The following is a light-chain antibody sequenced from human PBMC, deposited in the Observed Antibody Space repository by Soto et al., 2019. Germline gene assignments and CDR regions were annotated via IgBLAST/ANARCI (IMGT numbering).Light chain of an antibody. Sequence: EIVLTQSAGTLSLSPGERVTLSCRASQSVRSNYLAWYQQIPGQAPRLLIYGASSRATGIPDRFSGSGSGTDFTLTISRLEPEDFAVYYCQQYGTSPITFGQGTRLE. CDR2: GAS. CDR1: QSVRSNY. V-gene: IGKV3-20*01. J-gene: IGKJ5*01. CDR3: QQYGTSPIT.